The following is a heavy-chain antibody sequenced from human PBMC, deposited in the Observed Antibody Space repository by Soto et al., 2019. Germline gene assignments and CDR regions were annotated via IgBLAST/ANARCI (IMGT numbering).Heavy chain of an antibody. V-gene: IGHV1-46*01. Sequence: QVQLVQSGAEVKKPGASVKVACKASGYKFTTYFIHWVRQAPGQGLEWMGMIHPSGDTGYGQKFRGRVTMTIAPSTTTAYMELRNLTSEDTAIYFSVRGYCTTTPCSGDFQHWGQGTLVTVSS. J-gene: IGHJ1*01. CDR3: VRGYCTTTPCSGDFQH. CDR2: IHPSGDT. D-gene: IGHD2-8*01. CDR1: GYKFTTYF.